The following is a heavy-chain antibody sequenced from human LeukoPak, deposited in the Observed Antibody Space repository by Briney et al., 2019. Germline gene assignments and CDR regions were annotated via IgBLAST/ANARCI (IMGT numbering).Heavy chain of an antibody. D-gene: IGHD1-26*01. V-gene: IGHV4-38-2*02. CDR2: IYHSGTT. Sequence: KPPETLSLTCSVSGFSISSHYYWGWIRQPPGMGLEWIGVIYHSGTTYYNPSLKSRVTISVDTSRNQFSLKLNSVTAADTAMYYCAREDIVGPSGYWGQGTLLTVSS. J-gene: IGHJ4*02. CDR1: GFSISSHYY. CDR3: AREDIVGPSGY.